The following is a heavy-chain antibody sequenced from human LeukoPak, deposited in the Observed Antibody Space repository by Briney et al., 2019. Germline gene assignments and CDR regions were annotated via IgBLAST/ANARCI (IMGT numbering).Heavy chain of an antibody. CDR2: INSDGSST. CDR1: GFTFSSYW. V-gene: IGHV3-74*01. Sequence: GGSLRLSCAASGFTFSSYWMHWVRQAPGKGLVWVSRINSDGSSTSYADSVKGRFTISRDNAKNTLYLQMNSLRAEDTALYYCARDMITFGGVIAGNWFDPWGQGTLVTVSS. J-gene: IGHJ5*02. D-gene: IGHD3-16*02. CDR3: ARDMITFGGVIAGNWFDP.